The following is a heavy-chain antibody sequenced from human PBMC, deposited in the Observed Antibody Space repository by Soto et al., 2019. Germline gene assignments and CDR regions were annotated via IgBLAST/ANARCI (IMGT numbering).Heavy chain of an antibody. V-gene: IGHV4-34*01. J-gene: IGHJ4*02. D-gene: IGHD2-15*01. CDR2: INHSGST. CDR1: GGSFSGYY. CDR3: TRGKTYCSGGSCYEQFDY. Sequence: SETLSLTCAVYGGSFSGYYWSWSWIRQPPGKGLEWIGEINHSGSTDYNPSLTSRVTMSVDTSKNQFSLKLSSVTAADTAVYYCTRGKTYCSGGSCYEQFDYWGQGALVTVSS.